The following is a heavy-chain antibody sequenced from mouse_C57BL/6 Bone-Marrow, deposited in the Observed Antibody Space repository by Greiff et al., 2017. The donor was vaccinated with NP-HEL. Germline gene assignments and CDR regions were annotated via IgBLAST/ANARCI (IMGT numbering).Heavy chain of an antibody. Sequence: VQLQQPGAELVMPGASVKLSCKASGYTFTSYWMHWVKQRPGQGLEWIGEIDPSDSYTHYNQKFKGKSTLTVDKSSSTAYMQLSSLTSEDSAVYYWARERSTMVTFDYWGQGTTPTVSS. CDR1: GYTFTSYW. V-gene: IGHV1-69*01. CDR3: ARERSTMVTFDY. CDR2: IDPSDSYT. D-gene: IGHD2-2*01. J-gene: IGHJ2*01.